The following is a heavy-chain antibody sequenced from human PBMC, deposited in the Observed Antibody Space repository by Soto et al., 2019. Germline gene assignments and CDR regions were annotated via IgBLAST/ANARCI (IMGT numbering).Heavy chain of an antibody. CDR1: GFTFSSYA. J-gene: IGHJ4*02. CDR3: AKDPQIQTRQQLDY. V-gene: IGHV3-23*01. CDR2: ISGSGGST. D-gene: IGHD6-13*01. Sequence: GGSLRLSCAASGFTFSSYAMSWVRQAPGKGLEWVSAISGSGGSTYYADSVKGRFTISRDNSKNTLYLQMNSLRAEDTAVYYCAKDPQIQTRQQLDYWGQGTLVTVSS.